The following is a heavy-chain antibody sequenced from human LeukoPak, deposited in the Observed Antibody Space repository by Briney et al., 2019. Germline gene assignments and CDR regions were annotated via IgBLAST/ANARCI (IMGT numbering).Heavy chain of an antibody. J-gene: IGHJ4*02. CDR2: ISAYNGNT. CDR3: ARVWGIAVAGAYDY. Sequence: GASVKVSCKASGYSFTSYDINWVRQATGQGLEWMGWISAYNGNTNYAQKLQGRVTMTTDTSTSTAYMELRSLRSDDTAVYYCARVWGIAVAGAYDYWGQGTLVTVSS. V-gene: IGHV1-18*01. CDR1: GYSFTSYD. D-gene: IGHD6-19*01.